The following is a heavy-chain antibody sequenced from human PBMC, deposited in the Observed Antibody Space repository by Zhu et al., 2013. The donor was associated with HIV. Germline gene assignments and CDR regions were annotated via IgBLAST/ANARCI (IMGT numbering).Heavy chain of an antibody. CDR3: ARDEDSSSSGFDF. CDR2: INPIDGNT. V-gene: IGHV1-46*01. J-gene: IGHJ4*03. CDR1: GYTITRYY. D-gene: IGHD6-6*01. Sequence: QVQLVQSGAEVKKPGASVKVSCKASGYTITRYYIHWVRQAPGQGLEWMAIINPIDGNTRYAPKFQGRVSMTRDTSTNTVYMELSSLRSDDTAVYYCARDEDSSSSGFDFWGPG.